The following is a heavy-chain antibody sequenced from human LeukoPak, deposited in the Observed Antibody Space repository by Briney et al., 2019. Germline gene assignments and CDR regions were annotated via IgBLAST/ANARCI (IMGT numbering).Heavy chain of an antibody. CDR2: INAGNGNT. Sequence: GASVKVSCKASGYTFTSYAMHWVRQAPGQRLEWMGWINAGNGNTKYSQKFQGRVTITRDTSASTAYMELSSLRSGDTAVYYCARSSGSYYDFDYWGQGTLVTVSS. CDR1: GYTFTSYA. J-gene: IGHJ4*02. D-gene: IGHD1-26*01. CDR3: ARSSGSYYDFDY. V-gene: IGHV1-3*01.